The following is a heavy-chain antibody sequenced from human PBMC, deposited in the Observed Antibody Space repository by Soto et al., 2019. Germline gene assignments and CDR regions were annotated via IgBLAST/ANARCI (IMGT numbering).Heavy chain of an antibody. D-gene: IGHD6-13*01. CDR2: IYYSGTT. Sequence: SETLSLTCSVSGGSISGGDFYWSWIRQHPGKGLEWIGNIYYSGTTYYNPSLESRLTMSVDTTSNQFSLKLTSVTAADTAVFYCARARRYSSSWFWFDPWGQGILVTVSS. CDR3: ARARRYSSSWFWFDP. V-gene: IGHV4-31*03. J-gene: IGHJ5*02. CDR1: GGSISGGDFY.